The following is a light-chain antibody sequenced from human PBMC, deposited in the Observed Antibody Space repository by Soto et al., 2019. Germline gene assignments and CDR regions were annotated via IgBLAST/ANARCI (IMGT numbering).Light chain of an antibody. Sequence: VSIHYLTSQCXXPVQGASVXXRXSQSVSSYLAWYQQKPGQSPMLLIYDASSGATGIPARFSGSGSGTDFTLTISSLQAEDYAFYYCHQYHRAPPIAFGQGT. V-gene: IGKV3-11*01. CDR3: HQYHRAPPIA. CDR2: DAS. J-gene: IGKJ5*01. CDR1: QSVSSY.